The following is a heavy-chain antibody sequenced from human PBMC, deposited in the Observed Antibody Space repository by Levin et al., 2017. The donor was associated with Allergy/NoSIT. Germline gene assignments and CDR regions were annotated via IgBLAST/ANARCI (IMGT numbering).Heavy chain of an antibody. D-gene: IGHD1-26*01. CDR1: GLNFSNYA. V-gene: IGHV3-23*01. CDR2: ITGHGDRT. J-gene: IGHJ4*02. Sequence: SCAASGLNFSNYAMSWIRQTPGKGLEWVSAITGHGDRTFYADSVKGRFSISRDNSKSRLHLQMDSLRAEDSAVYYCAKSGGDDDSDWGQGILVTVSS. CDR3: AKSGGDDDSD.